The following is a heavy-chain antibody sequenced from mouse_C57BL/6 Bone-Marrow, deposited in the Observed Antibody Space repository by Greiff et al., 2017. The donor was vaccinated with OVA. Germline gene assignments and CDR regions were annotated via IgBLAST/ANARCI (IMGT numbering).Heavy chain of an antibody. D-gene: IGHD1-1*02. CDR2: ISNGGGTT. Sequence: EVLGVESGGGLVQPGGSLKLSCAASGFTFSDYYMYWVRQTPEKRLEWVAYISNGGGTTYYPDTVKGRFTISRDNAKNTLYLQMSRLKSEDTAMYYCARDYAPYSMDYWGQGTSVTVSS. V-gene: IGHV5-12*01. J-gene: IGHJ4*01. CDR3: ARDYAPYSMDY. CDR1: GFTFSDYY.